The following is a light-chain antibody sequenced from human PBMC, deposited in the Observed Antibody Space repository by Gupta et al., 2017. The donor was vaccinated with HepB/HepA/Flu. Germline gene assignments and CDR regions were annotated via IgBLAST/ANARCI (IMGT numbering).Light chain of an antibody. CDR3: SAGDTTHSAWV. Sequence: QAGLTQPPSVSKGLRQTATLTCNGDNNNVGNQGAAWLQQHQGHPPKLLSYRNNKRPSGISERFSASRSGNTGSLTITGLQPDDEADYYCSAGDTTHSAWVFGGGTTLTVL. CDR2: RNN. V-gene: IGLV10-54*04. J-gene: IGLJ3*02. CDR1: NNNVGNQG.